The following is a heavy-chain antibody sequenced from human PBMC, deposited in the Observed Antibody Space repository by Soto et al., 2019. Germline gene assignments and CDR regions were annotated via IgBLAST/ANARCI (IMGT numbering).Heavy chain of an antibody. Sequence: QVQLVQSGAEVKKPGSSVKVSCKASGGTFSSYAISWVRQAPGQGLECMGGIIPIFGTANYAQKFQGRVTITADDSTSTADMELSSLRSADTAVYYCARSYSSSQEVYYYYGMDVWGQGTTVTVSS. D-gene: IGHD6-6*01. CDR1: GGTFSSYA. CDR3: ARSYSSSQEVYYYYGMDV. CDR2: IIPIFGTA. V-gene: IGHV1-69*01. J-gene: IGHJ6*02.